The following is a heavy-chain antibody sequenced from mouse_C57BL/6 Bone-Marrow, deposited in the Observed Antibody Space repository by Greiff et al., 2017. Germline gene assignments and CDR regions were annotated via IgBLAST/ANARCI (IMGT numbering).Heavy chain of an antibody. D-gene: IGHD1-1*01. Sequence: QVQLQQSGAELMKPGASVKLSCKATGYTFTGYWIEWVKQRPGHGLEWIGEILPGSGSTNYNEKFKGKATFTADTSTNPAYMQLSSLTTEDSAIYYCAMWFTTVSYLDYWGQGTTLTVSS. CDR1: GYTFTGYW. CDR2: ILPGSGST. CDR3: AMWFTTVSYLDY. V-gene: IGHV1-9*01. J-gene: IGHJ2*01.